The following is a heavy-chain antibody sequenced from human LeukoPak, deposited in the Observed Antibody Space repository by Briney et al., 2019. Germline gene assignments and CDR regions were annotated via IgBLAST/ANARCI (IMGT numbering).Heavy chain of an antibody. J-gene: IGHJ4*02. D-gene: IGHD3-10*01. CDR3: ARFRFTVRGISFDY. Sequence: GGSLRLSCAASGFTFSSYWMSWVRQAPGKGLEWVANIKQDGSEKYYVDSVKGRFTISRDNAKNSLYLQMNSLRAEDTAVYYCARFRFTVRGISFDYWGQGTLVTVSS. V-gene: IGHV3-7*01. CDR1: GFTFSSYW. CDR2: IKQDGSEK.